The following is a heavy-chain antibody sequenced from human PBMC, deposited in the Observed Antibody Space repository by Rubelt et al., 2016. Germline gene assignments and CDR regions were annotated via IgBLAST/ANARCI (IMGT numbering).Heavy chain of an antibody. V-gene: IGHV4-34*01. CDR2: INHSGST. J-gene: IGHJ4*02. D-gene: IGHD1-26*01. Sequence: QVQLQQWGAGLLKPSETLSLTCAVYGGSFSGYYWSWIRQPPGKGLEWIGEINHSGSTNYNPSLKSRVTISVDTSKNQFSLKLSSVTAADTAVYYCARRGSYEGRLYWGQGTLVTVSS. CDR3: ARRGSYEGRLY. CDR1: GGSFSGYY.